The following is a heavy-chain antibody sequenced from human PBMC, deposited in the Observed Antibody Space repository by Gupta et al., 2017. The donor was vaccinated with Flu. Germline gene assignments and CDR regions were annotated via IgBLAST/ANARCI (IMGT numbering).Heavy chain of an antibody. CDR3: ARVCSEVLRFFDY. CDR2: SNHSGST. CDR1: GGSFSGYY. D-gene: IGHD3-3*01. Sequence: QVQLQQWGAGLLKPSETLSLTCAVYGGSFSGYYWRWIRQPPGKGREWIGESNHSGSTNDNPSLKSRVTISVDTSKNQFSLKLSSVTAADTAVYYCARVCSEVLRFFDYWGQGTLVTVSS. J-gene: IGHJ4*02. V-gene: IGHV4-34*01.